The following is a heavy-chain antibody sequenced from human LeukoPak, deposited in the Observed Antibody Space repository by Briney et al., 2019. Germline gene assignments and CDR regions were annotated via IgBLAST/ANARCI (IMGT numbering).Heavy chain of an antibody. D-gene: IGHD5-18*01. J-gene: IGHJ6*02. CDR2: ISGSGGST. CDR3: AKDFARGYSYGSDYYYYGMDV. CDR1: GFTFSSYA. V-gene: IGHV3-23*01. Sequence: GGSLRLSCAASGFTFSSYAMSWVRQAPGKGLEWVSAISGSGGSTYYADSVKGRFTISRDNSKNTLYLQMNSLRAEDTAVYYCAKDFARGYSYGSDYYYYGMDVWGQGTTVTVSS.